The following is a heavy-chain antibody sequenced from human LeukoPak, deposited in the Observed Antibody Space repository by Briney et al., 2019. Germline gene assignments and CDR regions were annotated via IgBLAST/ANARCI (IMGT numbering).Heavy chain of an antibody. CDR2: ISSSSSTI. Sequence: SGGSLRLSCAASGFTFSSYSMIWVRQAPGKGLEWVSYISSSSSTISYADSVKGRFTISRDNAKNSLYLQMNSLRAEDTAVYYCAKPEYYDFWSGYSARFDYWGQGTLVTVSS. CDR1: GFTFSSYS. J-gene: IGHJ4*02. CDR3: AKPEYYDFWSGYSARFDY. V-gene: IGHV3-48*04. D-gene: IGHD3-3*01.